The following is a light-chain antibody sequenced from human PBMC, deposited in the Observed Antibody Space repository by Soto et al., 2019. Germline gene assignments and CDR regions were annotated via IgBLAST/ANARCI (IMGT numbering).Light chain of an antibody. Sequence: QSVLTQPPSGSGAPGLRVTISCTGSSSNIGAGYDVHWYQQLPGTAPKLLIYGNSNRPSGVPDRFSGSKSGTSASLAITGLQAEDEADYYCQSYDSSLSGWVFGGGTKLTVL. CDR1: SSNIGAGYD. J-gene: IGLJ3*02. V-gene: IGLV1-40*01. CDR3: QSYDSSLSGWV. CDR2: GNS.